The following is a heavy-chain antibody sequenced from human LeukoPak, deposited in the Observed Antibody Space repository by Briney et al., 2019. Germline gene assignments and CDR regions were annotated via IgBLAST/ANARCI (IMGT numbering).Heavy chain of an antibody. Sequence: GGSLRLSCTVSGFTVSSNSMSWVRQAPGKGLEWVSVIHSDGKTYYADSVKGRFTISRDNSKNTLYLQMNSLRAEDTAVYYCARDRRYSSSSFLDYWGQGTLVTVSS. V-gene: IGHV3-53*05. J-gene: IGHJ4*02. CDR1: GFTVSSNS. CDR3: ARDRRYSSSSFLDY. CDR2: IHSDGKT. D-gene: IGHD6-13*01.